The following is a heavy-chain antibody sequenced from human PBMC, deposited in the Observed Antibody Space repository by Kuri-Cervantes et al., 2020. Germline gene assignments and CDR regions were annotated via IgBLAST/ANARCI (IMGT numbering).Heavy chain of an antibody. Sequence: GESLKISCAASGFSFRNYGIHWVRQAPGKGLEWVAVISYDGSNKYYADSVKGRFTISRDNSKNTLYLQMNSLRAEDTALYYCATGGWGSRDYYYYYGMDVWGQGTTVTVSS. V-gene: IGHV3-30*03. J-gene: IGHJ6*02. D-gene: IGHD3-16*01. CDR1: GFSFRNYG. CDR3: ATGGWGSRDYYYYYGMDV. CDR2: ISYDGSNK.